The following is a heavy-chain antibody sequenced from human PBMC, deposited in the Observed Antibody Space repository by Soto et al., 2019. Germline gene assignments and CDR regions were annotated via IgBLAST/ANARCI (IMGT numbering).Heavy chain of an antibody. CDR2: IYYSGST. Sequence: PSETLSLTCTVSGGSISSSSYYWGWIRQPPGKGLEWIGSIYYSGSTYYNPSLKSRVTISVDTSKNQFSLKLSSVTAADTAVYYCASQAKHLCMGCIAVAGVEYWGQGTLVTVSS. V-gene: IGHV4-39*01. CDR1: GGSISSSSYY. D-gene: IGHD6-19*01. J-gene: IGHJ4*02. CDR3: ASQAKHLCMGCIAVAGVEY.